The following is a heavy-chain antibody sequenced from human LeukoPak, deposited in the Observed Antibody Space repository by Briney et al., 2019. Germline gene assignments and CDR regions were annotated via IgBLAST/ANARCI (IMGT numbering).Heavy chain of an antibody. V-gene: IGHV4-59*01. D-gene: IGHD7-27*01. CDR2: IFYSGTT. CDR3: ASRKLGNDY. CDR1: GGFISSYY. J-gene: IGHJ4*02. Sequence: PSETLSLTCTVSGGFISSYYWSWIRQPPGKGLEWIGFIFYSGTTNYNPSLKSRVTISVDTAKNQFSLKLSSVTAADTAVYYCASRKLGNDYWGQGTLVTVSS.